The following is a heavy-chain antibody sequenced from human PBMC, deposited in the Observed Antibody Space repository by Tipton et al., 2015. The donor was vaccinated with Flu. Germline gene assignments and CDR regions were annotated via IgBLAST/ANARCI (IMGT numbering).Heavy chain of an antibody. CDR1: GGSISSYY. Sequence: TLSLTCTVSGGSISSYYWSWIRQPPGKGLEWIGYIYYSGSTNYNPSLKSRVTISVDTSKNQFSLKLSSVTAADTAVYYCARMVRGVLYFDYWGQGTLVTVSS. D-gene: IGHD3-10*01. J-gene: IGHJ4*02. CDR3: ARMVRGVLYFDY. V-gene: IGHV4-59*01. CDR2: IYYSGST.